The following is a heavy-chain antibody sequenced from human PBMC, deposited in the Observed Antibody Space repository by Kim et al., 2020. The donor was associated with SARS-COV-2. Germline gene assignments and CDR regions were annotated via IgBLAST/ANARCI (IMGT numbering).Heavy chain of an antibody. CDR3: ARDHGERITMIGGWFDP. D-gene: IGHD3-22*01. J-gene: IGHJ5*02. Sequence: SVKVSCKASGGTFSSYAISWVRQAPGQGLEWMGGIIPIFGTANYAQKFQGRVTITADESTSTAYMELSSLRSEDTAVYYCARDHGERITMIGGWFDPWGQGTLVTVSS. V-gene: IGHV1-69*13. CDR2: IIPIFGTA. CDR1: GGTFSSYA.